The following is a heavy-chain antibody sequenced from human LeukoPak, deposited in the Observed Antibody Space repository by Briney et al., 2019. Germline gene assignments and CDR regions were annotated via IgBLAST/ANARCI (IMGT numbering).Heavy chain of an antibody. V-gene: IGHV1-58*01. CDR1: GFTFTNSA. J-gene: IGHJ3*02. Sequence: ASVKVSCKASGFTFTNSAVQWVRQARGQRLEWIGWIVVGSGNTNYAQKFQERVTITRDMSTSTAYMELSSLRSEGTAVYYCAAVSGGKDDDAFDIWGQGTMVTVSS. CDR3: AAVSGGKDDDAFDI. D-gene: IGHD4-23*01. CDR2: IVVGSGNT.